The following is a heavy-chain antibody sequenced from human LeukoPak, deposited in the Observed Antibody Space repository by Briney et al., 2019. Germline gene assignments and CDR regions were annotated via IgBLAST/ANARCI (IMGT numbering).Heavy chain of an antibody. CDR3: ARGVPKLSYYYDSSGYYSKFDY. J-gene: IGHJ4*02. V-gene: IGHV4-34*01. D-gene: IGHD3-22*01. CDR2: INHSGST. Sequence: SETLSLTCAVYGGSFSGYYWSRIRQPPGKGLEWIGEINHSGSTNYNPSLKSRVTISVDTSKNQFSLKLSSVTAADTAVYYCARGVPKLSYYYDSSGYYSKFDYWGQGTLVTVSS. CDR1: GGSFSGYY.